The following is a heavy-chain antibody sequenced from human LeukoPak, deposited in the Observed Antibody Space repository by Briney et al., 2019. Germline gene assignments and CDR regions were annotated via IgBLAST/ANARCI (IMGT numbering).Heavy chain of an antibody. J-gene: IGHJ4*02. D-gene: IGHD2-21*02. V-gene: IGHV1-8*01. CDR2: MNPNSGNT. CDR3: ARPSGNCGGDCYCLSY. Sequence: GASVKVSCKASGYNFTSYDINWVRQATGQGLEWMGWMNPNSGNTGYAQKFQGRLTMTRNTSISTAYMELSSLTSEDTAVYYCARPSGNCGGDCYCLSYWGQGALVTVSS. CDR1: GYNFTSYD.